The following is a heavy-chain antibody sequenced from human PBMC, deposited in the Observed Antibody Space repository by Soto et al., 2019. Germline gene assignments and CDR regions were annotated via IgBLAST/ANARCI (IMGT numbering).Heavy chain of an antibody. CDR2: IYSGGST. V-gene: IGHV3-66*04. D-gene: IGHD2-2*01. CDR1: GFTVSSNY. J-gene: IGHJ6*03. Sequence: HPGGSLRLSCAASGFTVSSNYMSWVRRAPGKGLEWVSVIYSGGSTYYADSVKGRFTISRDNSKNTLYLQMNSLRAEDTAVYYCARRNIYCCSTSCYVKQPNYYYYMDVWGKGTTVTVS. CDR3: ARRNIYCCSTSCYVKQPNYYYYMDV.